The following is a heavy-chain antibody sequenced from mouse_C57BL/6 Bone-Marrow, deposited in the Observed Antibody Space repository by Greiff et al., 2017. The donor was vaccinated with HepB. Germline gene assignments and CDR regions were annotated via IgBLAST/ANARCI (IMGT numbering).Heavy chain of an antibody. Sequence: QVQLQQSGPELVKPGASVKLSCKASGYTFTSYDINWVKQRPGQGLEWIGWIYPRDGSTKYNEKFKGKATLTVDTSSSTAYMELHSLTSEDSAVYFSATIYDGYDAWFAYWGQGTLVTVSA. CDR3: ATIYDGYDAWFAY. D-gene: IGHD2-3*01. J-gene: IGHJ3*01. V-gene: IGHV1-85*01. CDR1: GYTFTSYD. CDR2: IYPRDGST.